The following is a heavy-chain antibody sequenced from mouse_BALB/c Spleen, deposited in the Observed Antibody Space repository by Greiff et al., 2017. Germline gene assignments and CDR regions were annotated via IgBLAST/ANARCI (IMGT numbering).Heavy chain of an antibody. V-gene: IGHV1S126*01. Sequence: QVQLKQSGPQLVRPGASVKISCKASGYSFTSYWMHWVKQRPGQGLEWIGMIDPSDSETRLNQKFKDKATLTVDKSSSTAYMQLSSPTSEDSAVYYCARYDTTATTWFAYWGQGTLVTVSA. CDR3: ARYDTTATTWFAY. J-gene: IGHJ3*01. CDR2: IDPSDSET. CDR1: GYSFTSYW. D-gene: IGHD1-2*01.